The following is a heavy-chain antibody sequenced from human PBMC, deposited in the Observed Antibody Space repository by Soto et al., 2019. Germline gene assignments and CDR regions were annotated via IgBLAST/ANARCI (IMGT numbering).Heavy chain of an antibody. D-gene: IGHD7-27*01. J-gene: IGHJ5*02. CDR2: ISGYNGKT. V-gene: IGHV1-18*01. CDR1: GYSFTSYG. CDR3: ARDKMGNTYNWFDL. Sequence: QVHLVQSGAEVKKPGASVQVSCKASGYSFTSYGISWVRQAAGQGLEWMAWISGYNGKTRFAPKYQGRLTMTIDTSTSTAYMDLRSLRSDDAAMYYCARDKMGNTYNWFDLWGQGTLVTVSS.